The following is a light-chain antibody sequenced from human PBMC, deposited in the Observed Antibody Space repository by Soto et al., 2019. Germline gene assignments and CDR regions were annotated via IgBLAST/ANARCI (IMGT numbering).Light chain of an antibody. CDR2: EVT. V-gene: IGLV2-8*01. J-gene: IGLJ3*02. CDR3: TSYVGNDIWV. CDR1: SSDVGAYKY. Sequence: QSALTQPPSASGSPGQSVTISCPGTSSDVGAYKYVSCYQQYPGKAPKLMIYEVTKRPSGVPDRFAGSKSGNTASLTVSGLQAEDEAYYYCTSYVGNDIWVFGGGTKVTVL.